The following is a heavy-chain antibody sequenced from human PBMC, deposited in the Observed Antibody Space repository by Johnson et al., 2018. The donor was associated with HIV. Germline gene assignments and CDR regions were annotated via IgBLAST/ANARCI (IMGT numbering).Heavy chain of an antibody. CDR2: IYSGGST. CDR1: GFTFSSNY. CDR3: TTEGDAFDI. J-gene: IGHJ3*02. V-gene: IGHV3-66*01. Sequence: VQLVESGGGLVQPGGSLRLSCAASGFTFSSNYMSWVRQAPGKGLEWVSVIYSGGSTYYADSVKGRFTISRDDSRNMLSLQMNSLKTEDTAVYYCTTEGDAFDIWGQGTMVTVSS.